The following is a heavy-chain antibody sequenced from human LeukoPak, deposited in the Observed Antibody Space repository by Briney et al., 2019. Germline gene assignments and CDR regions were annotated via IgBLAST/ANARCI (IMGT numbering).Heavy chain of an antibody. CDR3: AKSSLGYSSSWYYFDY. CDR2: ISGDSSII. CDR1: GFTFSSHS. J-gene: IGHJ4*02. Sequence: GSLRLSCAASGFTFSSHSMNWVRQAPGKGLEWVSFISGDSSIIYYADSVKGRFTISRDNSKNTLYLQMNSLRAEDTAVYYCAKSSLGYSSSWYYFDYWGQGTLVTVSS. V-gene: IGHV3-48*01. D-gene: IGHD6-13*01.